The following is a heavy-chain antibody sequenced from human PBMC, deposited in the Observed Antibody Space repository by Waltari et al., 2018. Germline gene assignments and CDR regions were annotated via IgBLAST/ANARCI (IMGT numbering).Heavy chain of an antibody. CDR3: ARHLYSIDYLELDN. D-gene: IGHD3-22*01. Sequence: EGHLLESGGGVVQPGGSLRLSCVASGFTFINYAMCWVRQAPGKGLEWVSGISDSGVVTKYADSVKGRFTVSRDNSKNTLYLQLNSLRAEDTAVYYCARHLYSIDYLELDNWGQGTLVTVSS. CDR2: ISDSGVVT. V-gene: IGHV3-23*01. CDR1: GFTFINYA. J-gene: IGHJ4*02.